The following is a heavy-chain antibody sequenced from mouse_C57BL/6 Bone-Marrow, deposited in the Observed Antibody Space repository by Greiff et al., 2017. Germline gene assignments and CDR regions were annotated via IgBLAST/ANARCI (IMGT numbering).Heavy chain of an antibody. Sequence: DVMLVESGGGLVQPGGSLKLSCAASGFTFSDYYMYWVRQTPEKRLEWVAYISNGGGSTYYPDTVKGRFTISRDNAKNTLYLQMSRLKSEDTAMYYCARHGYGSGYFDVWGTGTTVTVSS. D-gene: IGHD1-1*01. J-gene: IGHJ1*03. V-gene: IGHV5-12*01. CDR3: ARHGYGSGYFDV. CDR1: GFTFSDYY. CDR2: ISNGGGST.